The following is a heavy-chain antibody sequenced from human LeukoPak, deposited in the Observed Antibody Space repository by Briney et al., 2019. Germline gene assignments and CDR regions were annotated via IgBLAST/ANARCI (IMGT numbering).Heavy chain of an antibody. D-gene: IGHD4-17*01. J-gene: IGHJ4*02. CDR2: IYTSGST. CDR3: ARSHAEPTVTNFDY. CDR1: VGSISSGSYY. Sequence: SQTLSLTCTVSVGSISSGSYYWSWIRQPPGKGLEWIGRIYTSGSTNYNPSLKSRVTISVDTSKNQFSLKLSSVTAADTAVYYCARSHAEPTVTNFDYWGQGTLVTVSS. V-gene: IGHV4-61*02.